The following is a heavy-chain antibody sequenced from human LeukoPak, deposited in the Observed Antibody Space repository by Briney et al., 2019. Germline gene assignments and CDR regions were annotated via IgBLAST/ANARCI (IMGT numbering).Heavy chain of an antibody. D-gene: IGHD6-25*01. V-gene: IGHV4-61*01. CDR1: GGSISSSSYY. Sequence: PSETLSLTCTVSGGSISSSSYYWGWVRQPPGKGLEWIGYIYYSGSTNYNPSLKSRVTISVDTSKNQFSLKLSSVTAADTAVYYCAREPRSGPRGYYGMDVWGQGATVTVSS. CDR2: IYYSGST. CDR3: AREPRSGPRGYYGMDV. J-gene: IGHJ6*02.